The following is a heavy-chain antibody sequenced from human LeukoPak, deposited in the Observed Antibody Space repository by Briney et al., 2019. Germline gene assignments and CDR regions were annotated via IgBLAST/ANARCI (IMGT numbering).Heavy chain of an antibody. CDR1: GGSISSGGYY. CDR2: INHSGST. V-gene: IGHV4-34*01. Sequence: SETLSLTCAVSGGSISSGGYYWSWIRQPPGKGLEWIGEINHSGSTNYNPSLKSRVTISVDTSKNQFSLKLSSVTAADTAVYYYASITMVRGVIQYWGQGTLVTVSS. CDR3: ASITMVRGVIQY. D-gene: IGHD3-10*01. J-gene: IGHJ4*02.